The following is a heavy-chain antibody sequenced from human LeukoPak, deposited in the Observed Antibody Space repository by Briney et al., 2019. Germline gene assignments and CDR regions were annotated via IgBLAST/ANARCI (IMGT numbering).Heavy chain of an antibody. CDR1: GGSISSRSYY. J-gene: IGHJ3*02. D-gene: IGHD3-10*01. Sequence: PSETLSLTCTVSGGSISSRSYYWGWIRQPPGKGLEWIGSVYNSGSTFYNPSLESRVTISGDTSKDQVSLNLNSVTAADTAMYYCARVNYRVLDGDAFDIWGQGTMVTVSS. CDR2: VYNSGST. V-gene: IGHV4-39*07. CDR3: ARVNYRVLDGDAFDI.